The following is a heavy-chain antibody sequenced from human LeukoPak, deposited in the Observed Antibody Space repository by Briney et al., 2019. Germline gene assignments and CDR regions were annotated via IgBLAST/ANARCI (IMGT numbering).Heavy chain of an antibody. CDR2: MNPNSGNT. V-gene: IGHV1-8*01. J-gene: IGHJ6*03. D-gene: IGHD1-26*01. CDR1: GYTFTSYD. Sequence: ASVKVSCKASGYTFTSYDINWVRQATGQGLEWRGWMNPNSGNTGYAQKFQGRVTMTRNTSISTAYMELSSLRSEDTAVYYCARNREPSPNYYYYMDVWGKGTTVTVSS. CDR3: ARNREPSPNYYYYMDV.